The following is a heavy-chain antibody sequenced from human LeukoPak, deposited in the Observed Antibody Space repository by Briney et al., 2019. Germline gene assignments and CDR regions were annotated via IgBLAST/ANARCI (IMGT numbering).Heavy chain of an antibody. J-gene: IGHJ4*02. CDR2: IYTSGST. D-gene: IGHD3-16*02. Sequence: SRTLSLTCTVSGGSISSGSYYWSWIRQPAGKGLEWIGRIYTSGSTNYNPSLKSRVTISVDTSKNQFSLKLSSVTAADTAVYYCAREDIYDYVWGSYRLHWGQGTLVTVSS. V-gene: IGHV4-61*02. CDR3: AREDIYDYVWGSYRLH. CDR1: GGSISSGSYY.